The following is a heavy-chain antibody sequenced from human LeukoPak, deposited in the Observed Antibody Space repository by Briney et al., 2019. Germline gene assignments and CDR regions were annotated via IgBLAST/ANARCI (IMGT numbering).Heavy chain of an antibody. J-gene: IGHJ6*03. CDR3: ASGCSSTSCYTGDLTPYYYYYYMDV. CDR1: GGTFSSYA. Sequence: SVKVSCKASGGTFSSYAISWVRQAPGQGLEWMGGIIPIFGTANYAQKFQGRVTITTDESTSTAYMELSSLRSEDTAVYYCASGCSSTSCYTGDLTPYYYYYYMDVWGKGTTVTVSS. V-gene: IGHV1-69*05. D-gene: IGHD2-2*02. CDR2: IIPIFGTA.